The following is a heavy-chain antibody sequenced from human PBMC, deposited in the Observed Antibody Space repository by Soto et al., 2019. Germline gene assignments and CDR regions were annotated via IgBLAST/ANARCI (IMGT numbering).Heavy chain of an antibody. CDR2: IYPGDSDT. CDR1: GYSFTSYW. V-gene: IGHV5-51*01. Sequence: GESLKISCKGSGYSFTSYWIGWVRQMPGKGLEWMGIIYPGDSDTRYSPSFQGQVTISADKSISTAYLQWSSLKASDTAMYYCARRGYCSSTSCQAGLWFDSWRHGTLVTVSS. J-gene: IGHJ5*01. CDR3: ARRGYCSSTSCQAGLWFDS. D-gene: IGHD2-2*01.